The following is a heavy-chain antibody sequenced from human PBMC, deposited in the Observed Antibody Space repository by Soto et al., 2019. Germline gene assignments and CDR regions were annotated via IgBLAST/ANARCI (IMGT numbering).Heavy chain of an antibody. V-gene: IGHV3-13*01. CDR1: GFTFSSYD. J-gene: IGHJ4*02. Sequence: GGSLRLSCAASGFTFSSYDMHWVRQATGKGLEWVSAIGTAGDTYYPGSVKGRFTISRENAKNSLYLQMNSLRAGDTAVYYCVRYTVAGNAAGFDYWGQGTLVTVSS. D-gene: IGHD6-19*01. CDR3: VRYTVAGNAAGFDY. CDR2: IGTAGDT.